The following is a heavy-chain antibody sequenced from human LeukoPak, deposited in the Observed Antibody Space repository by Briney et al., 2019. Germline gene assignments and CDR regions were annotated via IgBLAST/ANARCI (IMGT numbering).Heavy chain of an antibody. CDR3: ARISSTSSIDY. V-gene: IGHV4-28*01. CDR2: IYYSGST. CDR1: GYSISSSNW. D-gene: IGHD2-2*01. J-gene: IGHJ4*02. Sequence: ASETLSLTCAVSGYSISSSNWWGWIRQPPGTGLEWIGYIYYSGSTYYNPSLKSRVTMSVDTSKNQFSLKLSSVTAVDTAVYYCARISSTSSIDYWGQGTLVTVSS.